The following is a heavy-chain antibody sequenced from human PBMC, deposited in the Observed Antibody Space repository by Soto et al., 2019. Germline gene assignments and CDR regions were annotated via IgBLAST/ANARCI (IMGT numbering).Heavy chain of an antibody. CDR2: ISAYNGNT. J-gene: IGHJ6*03. Sequence: EASVKVSCKASGYTFTSYGISWVRQAPGQGLEWMGWISAYNGNTNYAQKLQGRVTMTTDTSTSTAYMELRSLRSDDTAVYYCARRYCSSTSCYLDYYYYYMDVWGKGTTVTVSS. D-gene: IGHD2-2*01. CDR3: ARRYCSSTSCYLDYYYYYMDV. V-gene: IGHV1-18*01. CDR1: GYTFTSYG.